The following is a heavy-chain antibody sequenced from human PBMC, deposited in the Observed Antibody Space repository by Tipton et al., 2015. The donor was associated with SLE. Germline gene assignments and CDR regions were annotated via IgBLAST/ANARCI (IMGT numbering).Heavy chain of an antibody. D-gene: IGHD2-2*01. Sequence: QSGPEVKKPGASVKVSCKASGYTFISYGITWVRQAPGQGLEWMGWISADSGDTRYAQSLQGRVTMTTDTSTSTASMELRSLRSDDTAVYYCVRGVPYQYYYYLDVWGKGTTVTVSS. V-gene: IGHV1-18*01. J-gene: IGHJ6*03. CDR3: VRGVPYQYYYYLDV. CDR2: ISADSGDT. CDR1: GYTFISYG.